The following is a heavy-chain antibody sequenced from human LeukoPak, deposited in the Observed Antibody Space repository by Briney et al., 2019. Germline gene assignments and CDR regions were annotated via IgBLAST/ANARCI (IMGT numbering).Heavy chain of an antibody. Sequence: SVKVSCKASGYTFTSYGISWVRQAPGQGLEWMGWVSAYNGNTNYAQKLQGRVTMTTDTSTSTAYMELRSLRSDDTAVYYCARDSGLSGYSYGQPFDIWGQGTMVTVSS. CDR2: VSAYNGNT. V-gene: IGHV1-18*04. D-gene: IGHD5-18*01. J-gene: IGHJ3*02. CDR1: GYTFTSYG. CDR3: ARDSGLSGYSYGQPFDI.